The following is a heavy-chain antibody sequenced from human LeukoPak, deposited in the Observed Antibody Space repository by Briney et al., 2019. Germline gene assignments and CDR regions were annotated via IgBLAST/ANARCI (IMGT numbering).Heavy chain of an antibody. J-gene: IGHJ3*02. Sequence: SETLSLTCAVYGGSFSGYYWCCIPHPPGKGLEWVGQLNHSGITNYNPSLKSRVTISVDTSKNQFSLKLSSVTAADTAVYYCAREQGLRRLFKIQLWPDDAFDIWGQGTMVTVSS. CDR1: GGSFSGYY. D-gene: IGHD5-18*01. V-gene: IGHV4-34*01. CDR2: LNHSGIT. CDR3: AREQGLRRLFKIQLWPDDAFDI.